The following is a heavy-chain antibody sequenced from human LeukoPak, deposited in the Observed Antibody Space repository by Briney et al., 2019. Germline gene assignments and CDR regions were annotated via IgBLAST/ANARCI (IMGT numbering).Heavy chain of an antibody. V-gene: IGHV4-59*01. Sequence: SETLSLTCTVSAGSISSYYWSWIRQPPGKGLEWIGYIYYSGSTDSNPSLQSRVTISVDTSKNEFSLKLGSVTAADTAVYYCARNRQLGTYYYYGMDVWGQGTTVTVSS. CDR1: AGSISSYY. CDR2: IYYSGST. CDR3: ARNRQLGTYYYYGMDV. J-gene: IGHJ6*02. D-gene: IGHD6-6*01.